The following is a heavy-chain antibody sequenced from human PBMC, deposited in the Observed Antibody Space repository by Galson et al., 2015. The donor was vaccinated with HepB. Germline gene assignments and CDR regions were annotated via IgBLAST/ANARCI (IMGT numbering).Heavy chain of an antibody. V-gene: IGHV3-7*01. J-gene: IGHJ3*02. D-gene: IGHD3-10*01. CDR2: IKQDGSEK. CDR1: GFTFSSYW. CDR3: ARGGVLLWFRELFTDAFDI. Sequence: SLRLSCAASGFTFSSYWMSWVRQAPGKGLEWVANIKQDGSEKYYVDSVKGRFTISRDNAKNSLYLQMNSLRAEDTAVYYCARGGVLLWFRELFTDAFDIWGQGTMVTVSS.